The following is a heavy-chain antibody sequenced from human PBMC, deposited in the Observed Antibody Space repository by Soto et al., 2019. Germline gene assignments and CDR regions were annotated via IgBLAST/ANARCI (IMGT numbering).Heavy chain of an antibody. J-gene: IGHJ6*02. CDR1: GGSISSGDYY. CDR2: IYYSGST. Sequence: SETLSLTCTVSGGSISSGDYYWSWIRQPPGKGLEWIGYIYYSGSTYYNPSLKSRVTISVDTSKDQFSLKLSSVTAADTAVYYCARAPRGQVDIVFPTGMDVWGQGTTGTVSS. V-gene: IGHV4-30-4*01. D-gene: IGHD5-12*01. CDR3: ARAPRGQVDIVFPTGMDV.